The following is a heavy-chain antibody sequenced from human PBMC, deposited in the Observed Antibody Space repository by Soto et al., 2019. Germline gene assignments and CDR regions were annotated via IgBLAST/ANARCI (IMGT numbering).Heavy chain of an antibody. J-gene: IGHJ6*02. Sequence: VQLVQSGAEVKKPGSSVTVSCKASGGTFGNSAISWVRQAPGQGLEWMGGIIPIFPTPDYEQKFQGRVTISAEDSASTGYVELTILRSEDTAVYYCARDKDRQQVGGNYYYGRDVWGQGTKVTVSS. CDR3: ARDKDRQQVGGNYYYGRDV. CDR2: IIPIFPTP. CDR1: GGTFGNSA. V-gene: IGHV1-69*12. D-gene: IGHD2-2*01.